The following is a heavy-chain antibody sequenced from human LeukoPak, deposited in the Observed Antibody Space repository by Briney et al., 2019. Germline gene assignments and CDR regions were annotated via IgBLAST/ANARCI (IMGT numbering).Heavy chain of an antibody. D-gene: IGHD6-19*01. CDR3: AGQWLEGSGIEY. CDR2: IYYSGST. V-gene: IGHV4-61*05. CDR1: GGSISSSSYY. Sequence: PSETLSLTCTVSGGSISSSSYYWGWIRQPPGKGLEWVGYIYYSGSTNSKSSLKSRVTVSVDMSKNQFSLHLDSVTAADTAVYYCAGQWLEGSGIEYWGQGTLVTVSS. J-gene: IGHJ1*01.